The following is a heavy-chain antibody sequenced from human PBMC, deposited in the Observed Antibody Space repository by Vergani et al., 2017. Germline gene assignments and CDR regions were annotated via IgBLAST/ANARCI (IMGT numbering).Heavy chain of an antibody. CDR1: GGSIRSTFYY. J-gene: IGHJ6*03. CDR3: AGHKEQLVPGSYYYYYYMDV. Sequence: QLQLQESDPGLVKPSETLSLTCTVSGGSIRSTFYYWGWIRQPPGKGLGWIGTIYYSGNTYYNQSLKSRVTISVDTSKNQFSLKLNSVTAADTAVYYCAGHKEQLVPGSYYYYYYMDVWGKGTTVTVSS. CDR2: IYYSGNT. D-gene: IGHD6-13*01. V-gene: IGHV4-39*01.